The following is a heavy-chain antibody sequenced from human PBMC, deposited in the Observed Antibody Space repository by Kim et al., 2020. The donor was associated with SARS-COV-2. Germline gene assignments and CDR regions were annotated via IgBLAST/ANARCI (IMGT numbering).Heavy chain of an antibody. J-gene: IGHJ6*01. D-gene: IGHD3-10*01. CDR2: INHSGST. CDR1: GGSFSGYY. V-gene: IGHV4-34*01. Sequence: SETLSLTCAVYGGSFSGYYWSWIRQPPGKGLEWIGEINHSGSTNYNPSLKSRVTISVDTSKNQFSLKLSSVTAADTAVYYCARGSVQGVIDAASYYYYGRDVWGQGTTVTVSS. CDR3: ARGSVQGVIDAASYYYYGRDV.